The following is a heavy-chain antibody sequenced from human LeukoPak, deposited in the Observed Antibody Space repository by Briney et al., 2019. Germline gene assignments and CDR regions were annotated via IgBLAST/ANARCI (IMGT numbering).Heavy chain of an antibody. D-gene: IGHD3-22*01. CDR2: VKRDGSEK. V-gene: IGHV3-7*03. CDR3: ARGTDLDASGYVDY. Sequence: GGSLRLSCAASGFVFSDYWMTWVRQTPRKGLEWVANVKRDGSEKDYVDSVKGRFTISRDNAKNSLYLQMNSLRAEDTGVYYCARGTDLDASGYVDYWGQGTLVTVSS. CDR1: GFVFSDYW. J-gene: IGHJ4*02.